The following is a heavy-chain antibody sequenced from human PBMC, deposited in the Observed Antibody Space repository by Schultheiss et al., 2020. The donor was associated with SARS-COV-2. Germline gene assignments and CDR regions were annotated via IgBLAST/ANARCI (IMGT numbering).Heavy chain of an antibody. CDR2: ISYDGSNK. D-gene: IGHD3-10*01. CDR1: GFTFSSYG. CDR3: ARVEVNYYGAGNIDVFDI. V-gene: IGHV3-30*03. J-gene: IGHJ3*02. Sequence: GGSLRLSCAASGFTFSSYGMHWVRQAPGKGLEWVAVISYDGSNKYYADSVKGRFTISRDSSRNTLSLQMNSLRAEDTAVYYCARVEVNYYGAGNIDVFDIWGQGTMVTVSS.